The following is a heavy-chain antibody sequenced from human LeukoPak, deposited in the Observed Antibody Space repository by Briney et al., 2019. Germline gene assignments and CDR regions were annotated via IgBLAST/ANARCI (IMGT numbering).Heavy chain of an antibody. Sequence: SETLSLTCTVSGGSISSSSYYWGWIRQPPGEGLEWIGSIYYSGSTYYNPSLKSRVTISVDTSKNQFSLKLSSVTAADTAVYYCARQTVWFGELGISPFDYWGQGTLVTVSS. J-gene: IGHJ4*02. D-gene: IGHD3-10*01. CDR3: ARQTVWFGELGISPFDY. V-gene: IGHV4-39*01. CDR2: IYYSGST. CDR1: GGSISSSSYY.